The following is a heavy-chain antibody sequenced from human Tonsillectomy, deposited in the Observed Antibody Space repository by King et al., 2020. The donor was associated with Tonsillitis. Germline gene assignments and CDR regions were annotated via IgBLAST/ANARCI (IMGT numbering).Heavy chain of an antibody. CDR3: ARGLSLDY. J-gene: IGHJ4*02. D-gene: IGHD5/OR15-5a*01. Sequence: QLVQSGAEVKRSGASVKVSCKAYGYTFTNSDINWVRQATGQGLEWMGRMNPNGGNTDYAQKFQGRVTMTRDTSITTAYMELSSLRPEDTAVYYCARGLSLDYWGQGTLVTVSS. V-gene: IGHV1-8*02. CDR1: GYTFTNSD. CDR2: MNPNGGNT.